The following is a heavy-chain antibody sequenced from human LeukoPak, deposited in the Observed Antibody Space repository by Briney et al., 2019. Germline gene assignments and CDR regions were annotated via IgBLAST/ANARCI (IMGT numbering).Heavy chain of an antibody. D-gene: IGHD3-9*01. CDR2: IKQDGSEK. J-gene: IGHJ6*02. Sequence: GGSLRLSCAASGFTFSSYSMNWVRQAPGKGLEWVANIKQDGSEKYYVDSVKGRFTISRDNAKNSLYLQMNSLRAEDTAVYYCAREGYFDWLPPYYYYGMDVWGQGTTVTVSS. CDR3: AREGYFDWLPPYYYYGMDV. CDR1: GFTFSSYS. V-gene: IGHV3-7*01.